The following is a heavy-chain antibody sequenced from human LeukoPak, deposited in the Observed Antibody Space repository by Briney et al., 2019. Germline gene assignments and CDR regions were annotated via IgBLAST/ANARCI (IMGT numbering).Heavy chain of an antibody. V-gene: IGHV1-2*02. CDR2: IDPNTGDS. CDR1: EYTFTGYY. Sequence: VASVKVSCKASEYTFTGYYIHWVRQAPGQGLEWMGWIDPNTGDSNYVQKFQGRVTMTRDTSISTAYMELSRLRSDDTAVYYCARASQMRFGELLYPWGQGTLVTVSS. CDR3: ARASQMRFGELLYP. D-gene: IGHD3-10*01. J-gene: IGHJ5*02.